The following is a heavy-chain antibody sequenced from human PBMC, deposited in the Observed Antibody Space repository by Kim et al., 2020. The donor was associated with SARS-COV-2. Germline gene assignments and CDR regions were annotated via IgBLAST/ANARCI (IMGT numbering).Heavy chain of an antibody. J-gene: IGHJ5*02. V-gene: IGHV3-30*03. D-gene: IGHD4-17*01. CDR1: GFTFSSYG. CDR3: IGIGYGDYVP. CDR2: ISYDGSNK. Sequence: GGSLRLSCAASGFTFSSYGMHWVRQAPGKGLEWVAVISYDGSNKYYADSVKGRFTISRDNSKNTLYLQMNSLRAEDTAVYYCIGIGYGDYVPWGQGTLVTVSS.